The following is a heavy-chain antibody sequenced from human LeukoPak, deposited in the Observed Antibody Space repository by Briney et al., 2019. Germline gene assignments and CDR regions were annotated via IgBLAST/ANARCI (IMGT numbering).Heavy chain of an antibody. CDR1: GYTFTSYD. V-gene: IGHV1-8*01. J-gene: IGHJ4*02. CDR2: MNPNSGNT. D-gene: IGHD1-20*01. CDR3: ARVRNWPYYFDY. Sequence: ASVKVSCKASGYTFTSYDINWVRQATGQGLEWMGWMNPNSGNTGYAQKFQGRVTMTRNTSISTAYMGLSSLRSEDTAVYYCARVRNWPYYFDYWGQGTLVTVSS.